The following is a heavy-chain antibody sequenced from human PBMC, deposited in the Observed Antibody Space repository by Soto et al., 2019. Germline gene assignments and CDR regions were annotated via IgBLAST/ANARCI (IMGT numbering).Heavy chain of an antibody. V-gene: IGHV2-70*12. CDR1: GYSLTTPGMC. Sequence: SGPTLVNPRQTLTLTCTFSGYSLTTPGMCVSWIRQPPGKALEWLAVIDWDDDKYYSTSLKTRLSISMDTSKNQVVLEMTNVAPVDTATYYCAHIRGAGAYYYYPMDVWGQGTTVTVSS. J-gene: IGHJ6*02. CDR2: IDWDDDK. D-gene: IGHD3-10*01. CDR3: AHIRGAGAYYYYPMDV.